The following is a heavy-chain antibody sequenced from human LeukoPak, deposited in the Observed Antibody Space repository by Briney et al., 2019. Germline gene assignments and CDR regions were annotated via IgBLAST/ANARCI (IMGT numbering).Heavy chain of an antibody. J-gene: IGHJ4*02. V-gene: IGHV4-59*12. CDR1: GGSISSYY. CDR2: IYYSGST. Sequence: KSSETLSLTCTVSGGSISSYYWSWIRQPPGKGLEWIGYIYYSGSTNYNPSLKSRVTISVDTSKNQFSLKLSSVTAADTAVYYCARDRYYYGSGSYSFDYWGQGTLVTVSS. CDR3: ARDRYYYGSGSYSFDY. D-gene: IGHD3-10*01.